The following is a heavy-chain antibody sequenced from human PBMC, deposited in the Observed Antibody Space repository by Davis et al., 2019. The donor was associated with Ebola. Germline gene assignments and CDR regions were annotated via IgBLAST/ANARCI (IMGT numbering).Heavy chain of an antibody. V-gene: IGHV3-48*02. CDR3: AREGPLSSYSYGTYYSYGMDV. CDR1: GFTFSRYN. CDR2: ITSSSKTI. D-gene: IGHD5-18*01. Sequence: PGGSLRLSCAASGFTFSRYNINWVRQAPGKGLEWISYITSSSKTIYYADSVKGRFTISRDNAKNSLYLQMNSLKDEDTAVYYCAREGPLSSYSYGTYYSYGMDVWGQGTTVTVSS. J-gene: IGHJ6*02.